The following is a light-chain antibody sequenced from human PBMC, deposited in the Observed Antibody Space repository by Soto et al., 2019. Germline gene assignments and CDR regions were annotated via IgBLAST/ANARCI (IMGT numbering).Light chain of an antibody. Sequence: QSALTQPASVAGSPGQSITISCTGSNSDVGAYNYVSWYQQHPGKAPKLIIYEVNNRPSGVSHRFSGSKSGNTASLTISGLQADDEADYYCASYTISSTRVFGGGTNLTVL. V-gene: IGLV2-14*01. CDR2: EVN. CDR1: NSDVGAYNY. CDR3: ASYTISSTRV. J-gene: IGLJ3*02.